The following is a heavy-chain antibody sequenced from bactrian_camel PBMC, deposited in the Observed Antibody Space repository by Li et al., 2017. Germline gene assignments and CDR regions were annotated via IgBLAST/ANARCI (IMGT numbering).Heavy chain of an antibody. CDR1: GYTFSGNC. V-gene: IGHV3S40*01. CDR3: NIGLCGTWSPGQDNY. J-gene: IGHJ4*01. CDR2: ICSRYGSA. Sequence: VQLVESGGGSVQAGGSLRLSCTASGYTFSGNCIGWFRQAPGMGRQGVAAICSRYGSAFYADSVKGRFTISQDNAKNAVYLQMNNLKPEDTGTYYCNIGLCGTWSPGQDNYWGQGTQVTVS. D-gene: IGHD2*01.